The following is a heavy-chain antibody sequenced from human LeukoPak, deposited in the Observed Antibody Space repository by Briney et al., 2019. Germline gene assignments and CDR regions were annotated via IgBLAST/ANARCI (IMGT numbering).Heavy chain of an antibody. CDR2: IYYSGST. Sequence: SETLSLTCTVSGGSISSGGYYWSWIRQHPGKGLEWIGYIYYSGSTYYNPSLKSRVTISVDTSKNQFSLKLSSVTAADTAVYYCARCSANYDSSGYYFDYWGQGTLVTVSS. J-gene: IGHJ4*02. CDR3: ARCSANYDSSGYYFDY. CDR1: GGSISSGGYY. D-gene: IGHD3-22*01. V-gene: IGHV4-31*03.